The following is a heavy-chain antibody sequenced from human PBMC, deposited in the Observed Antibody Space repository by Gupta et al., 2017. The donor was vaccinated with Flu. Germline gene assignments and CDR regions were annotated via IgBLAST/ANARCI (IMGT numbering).Heavy chain of an antibody. D-gene: IGHD5-24*01. CDR2: IKQDGSEK. J-gene: IGHJ4*02. V-gene: IGHV3-7*01. Sequence: EVQLVESGGGLVQPGGSLRLSCAASGFTFSSYWLSWGRQAPGKGLEWVANIKQDGSEKYYVDSVKGRFTISRDNAKNSLYLQMNSLRAEDTAVYYCARESMEMATTHEFDYWSQGTLVTVSS. CDR3: ARESMEMATTHEFDY. CDR1: GFTFSSYW.